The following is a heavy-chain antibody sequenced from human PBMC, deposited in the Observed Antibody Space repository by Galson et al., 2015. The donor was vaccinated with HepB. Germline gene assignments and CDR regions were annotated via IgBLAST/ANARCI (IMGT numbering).Heavy chain of an antibody. CDR1: GFSFSSYA. CDR3: AGQAYAPFFED. V-gene: IGHV3-23*01. CDR2: ISDNSGEI. D-gene: IGHD4-17*01. Sequence: SLRLSCAASGFSFSSYAMAWVRQAPGKGLEWVSTISDNSGEIHFADSVTGRFTISRDNSKNTLYLQMNSLRAEDTAVYFCAGQAYAPFFEDGGQATLVTVSS. J-gene: IGHJ4*02.